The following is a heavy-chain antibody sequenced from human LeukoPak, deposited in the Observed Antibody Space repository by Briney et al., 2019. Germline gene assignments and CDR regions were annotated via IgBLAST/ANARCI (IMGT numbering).Heavy chain of an antibody. CDR3: ARVEGGYQNNYYMDV. CDR2: IIPIFGTA. J-gene: IGHJ6*03. D-gene: IGHD5-12*01. Sequence: SVKVSCKASGGTFSSYAISWVRQAPGQGLEWMGGIIPIFGTANYAQKFQGRVTITADESTSTAYMELSSLRSEDTAVYYCARVEGGYQNNYYMDVWGKGTTVTVSS. CDR1: GGTFSSYA. V-gene: IGHV1-69*13.